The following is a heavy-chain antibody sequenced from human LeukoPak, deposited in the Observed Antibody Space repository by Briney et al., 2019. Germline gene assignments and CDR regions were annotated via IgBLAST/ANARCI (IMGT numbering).Heavy chain of an antibody. Sequence: GGSLRLSCAASGFTFSSYTLAWVRKAAGKGLEWVSSITNSGGSTYYSDSVKGRFTISRDFPKNTLYLQMNNLRAEDTAVYYCVKDTQTFFYGSGSYFSGFDSWGQGTLVTVSP. D-gene: IGHD3-10*01. CDR2: ITNSGGST. CDR1: GFTFSSYT. V-gene: IGHV3-23*01. J-gene: IGHJ4*02. CDR3: VKDTQTFFYGSGSYFSGFDS.